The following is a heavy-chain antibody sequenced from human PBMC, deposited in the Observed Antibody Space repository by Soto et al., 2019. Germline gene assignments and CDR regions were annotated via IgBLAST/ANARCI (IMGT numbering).Heavy chain of an antibody. J-gene: IGHJ3*02. D-gene: IGHD1-26*01. CDR2: IIPIFGTA. CDR1: GGTFSSYA. Sequence: GASLQVSCKASGGTFSSYAISWVRQAPGQGLEWVGGIIPIFGTANYAQKFQGRVTITADESTSTAYMELSSLRSEDTAVYYCARPLVGAKTNDAFDIWGQGTMVTVSS. V-gene: IGHV1-69*13. CDR3: ARPLVGAKTNDAFDI.